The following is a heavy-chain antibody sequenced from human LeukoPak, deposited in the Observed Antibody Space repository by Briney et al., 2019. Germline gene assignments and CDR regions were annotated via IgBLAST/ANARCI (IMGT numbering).Heavy chain of an antibody. CDR1: GVSVSSGSYY. CDR2: IYYSGST. D-gene: IGHD4-23*01. Sequence: SETLSLTCTVSGVSVSSGSYYWSWIRQPPGKGLEWIGYIYYSGSTNYNPSLKSRVTISVDTSKNQFSLKLSSVTAADTAVYYCARDSTLTTVATGFDYWGQGTLVTVSS. CDR3: ARDSTLTTVATGFDY. J-gene: IGHJ4*02. V-gene: IGHV4-61*01.